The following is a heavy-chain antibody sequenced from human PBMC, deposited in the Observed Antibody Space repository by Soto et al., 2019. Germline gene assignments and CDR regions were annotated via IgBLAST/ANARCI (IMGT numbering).Heavy chain of an antibody. CDR2: ISCGGAVI. V-gene: IGHV3-21*06. CDR1: GFAFSSAR. D-gene: IGHD6-13*01. J-gene: IGHJ5*02. CDR3: ARLYSTSTVSRWFDP. Sequence: PGGSLRLSCAAAGFAFSSARMSWVRQAPGKGLEWISVISCGGAVIYYADSVRGRFTISRDNSANSLFLQMNSLRAEDTAVYYCARLYSTSTVSRWFDPWGQGTLVTVSS.